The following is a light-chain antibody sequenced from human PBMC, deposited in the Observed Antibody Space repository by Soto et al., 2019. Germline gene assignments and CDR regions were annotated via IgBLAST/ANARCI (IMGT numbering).Light chain of an antibody. Sequence: EIVMTQSPATLSVSPGERATLSCRASQSVSSNLVWYQQKPGQAPRLLIYGASTRATGIPARFSGSGSGTEFTLTISSLQSEDFAVYYCHQFATTRSFGQGTKVDIK. CDR2: GAS. CDR3: HQFATTRS. J-gene: IGKJ1*01. V-gene: IGKV3-15*01. CDR1: QSVSSN.